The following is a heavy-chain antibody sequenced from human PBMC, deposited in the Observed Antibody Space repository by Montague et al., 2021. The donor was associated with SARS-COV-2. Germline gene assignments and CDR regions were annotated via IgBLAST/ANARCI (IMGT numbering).Heavy chain of an antibody. CDR2: IYYSGST. D-gene: IGHD6-13*01. CDR1: GGSISSGGYY. V-gene: IGHV4-31*03. J-gene: IGHJ2*01. CDR3: ARAQWGQQLATWYFDL. Sequence: TLSLTCTVSGGSISSGGYYWSWIRQHPGKGPEWIGYIYYSGSTYYNPSLKSRATISVDTSKNQFSLKLSSVTAADTAVYYCARAQWGQQLATWYFDLWGRGTLVTVSS.